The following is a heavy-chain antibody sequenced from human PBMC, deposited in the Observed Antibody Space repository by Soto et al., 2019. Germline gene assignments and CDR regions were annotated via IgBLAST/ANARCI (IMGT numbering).Heavy chain of an antibody. CDR3: ARGPIGSPAAIGYYYYYMDV. CDR2: INPNSGGT. CDR1: GYTFTGYN. Sequence: QVQLVQSGAEVKKPGASVKVSCKASGYTFTGYNMHWVRQAPGQGLEWMGWINPNSGGTNYAQKFQGWVTMTRDTSISTAYMELSRLRSDDTAVYYCARGPIGSPAAIGYYYYYMDVWGKGTTVTVSS. D-gene: IGHD2-2*02. V-gene: IGHV1-2*04. J-gene: IGHJ6*03.